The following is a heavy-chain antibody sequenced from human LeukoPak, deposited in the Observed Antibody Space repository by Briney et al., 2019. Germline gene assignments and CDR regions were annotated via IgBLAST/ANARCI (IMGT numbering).Heavy chain of an antibody. CDR2: ISAYNGNT. J-gene: IGHJ6*02. Sequence: ASVKVSCKASGYTFTSYGISWVRQAPGQGLEWMGWISAYNGNTNYAQKLQGRVTMTTDTSTSTAYMELRSLRSDDTAVYYCASHGSSHYYYYGMDVWGQGTTVTVS. D-gene: IGHD5-24*01. CDR1: GYTFTSYG. V-gene: IGHV1-18*01. CDR3: ASHGSSHYYYYGMDV.